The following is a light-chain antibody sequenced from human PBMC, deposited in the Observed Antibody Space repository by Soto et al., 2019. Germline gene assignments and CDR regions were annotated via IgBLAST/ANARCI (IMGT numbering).Light chain of an antibody. CDR2: GAS. V-gene: IGKV3-20*01. Sequence: EILLTQSPGTLSLSPGERATLSCRASQSVSSSYLAWYQQKPGQAPRLLIYGASSRATGIPDRFSGSGSGTDFTLTISRLEPEDFAVYYCQQYGSSPTWTFGPGTKVDIK. CDR3: QQYGSSPTWT. J-gene: IGKJ1*01. CDR1: QSVSSSY.